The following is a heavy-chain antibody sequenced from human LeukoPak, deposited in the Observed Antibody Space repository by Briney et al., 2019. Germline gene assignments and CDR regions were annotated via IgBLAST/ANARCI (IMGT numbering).Heavy chain of an antibody. CDR2: IIPIFGTA. J-gene: IGHJ4*02. CDR1: GGTFSSYA. Sequence: ASVKVSCKAPGGTFSSYAISWVRQAPGQGLEWMGGIIPIFGTANYAQKFQGRVTITADESTSTAYMELSSLRSEDTAVYYCARGGSNWGSRRYFDYWGQGTLVTVSS. CDR3: ARGGSNWGSRRYFDY. V-gene: IGHV1-69*13. D-gene: IGHD7-27*01.